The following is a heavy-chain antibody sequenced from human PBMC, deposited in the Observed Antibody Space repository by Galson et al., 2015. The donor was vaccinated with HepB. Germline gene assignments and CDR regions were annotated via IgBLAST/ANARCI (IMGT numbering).Heavy chain of an antibody. J-gene: IGHJ6*02. CDR2: IFYSGST. CDR3: ASSTTIFGENYYGLDV. CDR1: GGSITSGGFY. Sequence: TLSLTCTVSGGSITSGGFYWSWIRHRPGTGLEWMGYIFYSGSTYYNPSLKSRITISLDTSKNQFSLKLSSVTAADTAVYYCASSTTIFGENYYGLDVWGQGTTVTVSS. V-gene: IGHV4-31*03. D-gene: IGHD3-3*01.